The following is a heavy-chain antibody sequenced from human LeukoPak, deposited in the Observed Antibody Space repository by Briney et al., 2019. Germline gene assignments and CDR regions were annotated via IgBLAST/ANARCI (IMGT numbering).Heavy chain of an antibody. CDR1: GYPFTHYW. Sequence: GESLQISFEISGYPFTHYWIGWVRPMPGKGLEWMGIIYPRDSDSRYSPSFQGQVTISADKSISTAYLQWSSLKASDTAMYYCARTYYYDSSGYNDAFDIWGQGTMVTVSS. D-gene: IGHD3-22*01. V-gene: IGHV5-51*01. CDR3: ARTYYYDSSGYNDAFDI. CDR2: IYPRDSDS. J-gene: IGHJ3*02.